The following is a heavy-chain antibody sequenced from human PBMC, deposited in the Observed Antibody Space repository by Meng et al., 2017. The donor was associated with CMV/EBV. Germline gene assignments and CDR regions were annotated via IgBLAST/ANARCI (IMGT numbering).Heavy chain of an antibody. CDR3: ARDSQTPGIAAVGPVDYYYGMDV. CDR1: GGSVSSGSYY. J-gene: IGHJ6*02. CDR2: IYYSGST. Sequence: GSLSLTCTVSGGSVSSGSYYWSWIRQPPGKGLEWIGYIYYSGSTNYNPSLKSRVTISVDTSKNQFSLKLSSVTAADTAVYYCARDSQTPGIAAVGPVDYYYGMDVWGQGTTVTVSS. D-gene: IGHD6-13*01. V-gene: IGHV4-61*01.